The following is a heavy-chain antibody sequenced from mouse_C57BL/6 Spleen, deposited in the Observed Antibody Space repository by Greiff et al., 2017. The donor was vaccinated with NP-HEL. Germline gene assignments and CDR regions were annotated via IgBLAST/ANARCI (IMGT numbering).Heavy chain of an antibody. CDR2: IDPSDSYT. J-gene: IGHJ2*01. Sequence: QVQLKQPGAELVKPGASVKLSCKASGYTFTSYWMQWVKQRPGQGLEWIGEIDPSDSYTNYNQKFKGKATLTVDTSSSTAYMQLSSLTSEDSAVYYCARRPTVVAPDDWGQGTTLTVSS. CDR3: ARRPTVVAPDD. CDR1: GYTFTSYW. D-gene: IGHD1-1*01. V-gene: IGHV1-50*01.